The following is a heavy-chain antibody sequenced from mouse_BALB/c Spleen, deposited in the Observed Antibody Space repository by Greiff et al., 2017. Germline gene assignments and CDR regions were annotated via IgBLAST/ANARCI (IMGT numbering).Heavy chain of an antibody. V-gene: IGHV3-2*02. D-gene: IGHD2-4*01. J-gene: IGHJ3*01. CDR3: AIYYDYPWFAY. CDR2: ISYSGST. Sequence: EVKLEESGPGLVKPSQSLSLTCTVTGYSIPGDYAWTWIRQFPGNKLEWMGYISYSGSTSYNPSLKSRISITRDTSKNQFFLQLNSVTTEDTATYYCAIYYDYPWFAYWGQGTLVTVSA. CDR1: GYSIPGDYA.